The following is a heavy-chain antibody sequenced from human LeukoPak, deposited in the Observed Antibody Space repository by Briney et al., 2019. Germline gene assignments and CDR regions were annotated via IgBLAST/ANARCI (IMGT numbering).Heavy chain of an antibody. Sequence: GGSLRLSCAASGFTFSSYAMHWVRQAPGKGLEWVAVISYDGSNKYYADSVNGRFTISRDNSKNTLYLQMNSLRAEDTAVYYCAREKIAAAGKNWFDPWGQGTLVTVSS. D-gene: IGHD6-13*01. J-gene: IGHJ5*02. V-gene: IGHV3-30*04. CDR2: ISYDGSNK. CDR1: GFTFSSYA. CDR3: AREKIAAAGKNWFDP.